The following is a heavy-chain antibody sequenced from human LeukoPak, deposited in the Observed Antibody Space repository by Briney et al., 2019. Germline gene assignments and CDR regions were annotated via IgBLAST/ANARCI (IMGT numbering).Heavy chain of an antibody. Sequence: GGSLRLSCAASGFTFSSYEMNWVRQAPGKGLEWVSYISSSGSTIYYADSVKGRFTISGDNAKNSLYLQMNSLRAEDTAVYYCARNYGDYPDAFDIWGQGTMVTVSS. CDR2: ISSSGSTI. D-gene: IGHD4-17*01. CDR3: ARNYGDYPDAFDI. CDR1: GFTFSSYE. V-gene: IGHV3-48*03. J-gene: IGHJ3*02.